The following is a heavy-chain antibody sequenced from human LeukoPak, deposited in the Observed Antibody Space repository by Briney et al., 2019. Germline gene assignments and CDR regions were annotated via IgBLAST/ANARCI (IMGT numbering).Heavy chain of an antibody. CDR1: GYTFTGYY. CDR2: INPNSGGT. V-gene: IGHV1-2*02. J-gene: IGHJ3*02. Sequence: ASVKVSCKASGYTFTGYYMHWVRQAPGQGREWMGWINPNSGGTNYAQKFHGRVTMTRDTSISTAYMELSRLRSDDTAVYYCASSLYYYDSSGYYLRGAFDIWGQGTMVTVSS. CDR3: ASSLYYYDSSGYYLRGAFDI. D-gene: IGHD3-22*01.